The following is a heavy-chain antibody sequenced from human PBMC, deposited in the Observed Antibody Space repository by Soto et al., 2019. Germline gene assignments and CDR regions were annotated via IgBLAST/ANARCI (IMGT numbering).Heavy chain of an antibody. V-gene: IGHV4-39*01. CDR1: GGSISSNC. CDR3: ATHWLVVPFAPWYGMDL. D-gene: IGHD2-15*01. CDR2: VYYSGTA. Sequence: SETLSLTCTVSGGSISSNCWGWIRQSPEKGLEWVGSVYYSGTAYYNPSLKSRVTISVDTSKNQFSLKLNSVTAADTAVYSCATHWLVVPFAPWYGMDLWGQGTTVTVSS. J-gene: IGHJ6*02.